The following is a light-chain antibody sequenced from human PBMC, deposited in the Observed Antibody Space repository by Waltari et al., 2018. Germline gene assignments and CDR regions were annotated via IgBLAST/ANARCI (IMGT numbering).Light chain of an antibody. Sequence: LSVSPGGTVTLTCALSSGSVSTTSYATWYRQTPGQAPRTLLYKANTRSSGVPDRFSGSILGNKVALTITGAQADDESDYYCSLYMGSGIWVFGGGTKLTVL. V-gene: IGLV8-61*01. CDR3: SLYMGSGIWV. CDR2: KAN. CDR1: SGSVSTTSY. J-gene: IGLJ3*02.